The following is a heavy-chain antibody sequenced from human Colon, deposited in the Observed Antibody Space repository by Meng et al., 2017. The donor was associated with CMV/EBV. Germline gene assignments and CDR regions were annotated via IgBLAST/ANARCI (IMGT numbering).Heavy chain of an antibody. CDR3: AKDPRPPGAPRIMGATFDP. CDR2: SRFDGQSK. D-gene: IGHD1-26*01. V-gene: IGHV3-30*02. J-gene: IGHJ5*02. Sequence: GESLKISCAASDFSLDNYAMFWVRQAPGKGLEWVAFSRFDGQSKYAESVKGRFTISRDNSNNTVFLQMSRMRPEDTALYYCAKDPRPPGAPRIMGATFDPWGQGTLVTVSS. CDR1: DFSLDNYA.